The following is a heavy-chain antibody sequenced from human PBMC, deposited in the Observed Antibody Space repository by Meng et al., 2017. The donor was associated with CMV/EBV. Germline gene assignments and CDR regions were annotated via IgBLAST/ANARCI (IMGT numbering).Heavy chain of an antibody. J-gene: IGHJ4*02. V-gene: IGHV1-8*01. Sequence: ASVKVSCKASGYTFRSYDINWVRQATGQGLEWTGWMNPHSGNTGYAQKIQGRVTMTRNTSISTAYMELSSLRSEDTAVYYCARVVKWELGYYFDYWGQGSLVTVSS. CDR3: ARVVKWELGYYFDY. D-gene: IGHD1-26*01. CDR1: GYTFRSYD. CDR2: MNPHSGNT.